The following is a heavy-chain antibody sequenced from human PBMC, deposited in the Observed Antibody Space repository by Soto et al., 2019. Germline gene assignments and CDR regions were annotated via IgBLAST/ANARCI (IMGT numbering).Heavy chain of an antibody. CDR2: IKSKTDGGTT. Sequence: GGSLRLSCAASGFTFSNAWMNWVRQAPGKGLEGVGRIKSKTDGGTTDYAAPVKGRFTISRDDSKNTLYLQMNSLKTEDTAVYYCTSTDILTGNYYYYGMDVWGQGTTVTVSS. V-gene: IGHV3-15*07. D-gene: IGHD3-9*01. CDR1: GFTFSNAW. CDR3: TSTDILTGNYYYYGMDV. J-gene: IGHJ6*02.